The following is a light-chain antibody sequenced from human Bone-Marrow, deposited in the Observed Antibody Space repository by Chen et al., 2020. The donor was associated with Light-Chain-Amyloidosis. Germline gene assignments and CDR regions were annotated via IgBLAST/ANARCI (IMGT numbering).Light chain of an antibody. Sequence: SYVLTQPSSVSVAPGQTATIACGGNNIGSTSVHWYQQTPGQAPLLVVYADSDRPSGIPERLSGSNSGNTATLPISRVEAGDEADYYCQVWDRSSDRPVFGGGTKLTVL. CDR3: QVWDRSSDRPV. J-gene: IGLJ3*02. CDR1: NIGSTS. V-gene: IGLV3-21*02. CDR2: ADS.